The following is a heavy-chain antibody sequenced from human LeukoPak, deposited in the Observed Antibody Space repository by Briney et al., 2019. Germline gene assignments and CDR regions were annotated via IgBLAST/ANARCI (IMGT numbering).Heavy chain of an antibody. J-gene: IGHJ4*02. CDR2: IYPGDSDT. V-gene: IGHV5-51*01. Sequence: PGESLKISCKGSGYTFSSYWIGWVRQMPGKGLEWMGIIYPGDSDTRCSPSLQGQVTISVDTSIGTAYLQWSSLKASDTAIYYCARQNDFRLDYWGQGTLVTVSS. CDR3: ARQNDFRLDY. CDR1: GYTFSSYW. D-gene: IGHD3-3*01.